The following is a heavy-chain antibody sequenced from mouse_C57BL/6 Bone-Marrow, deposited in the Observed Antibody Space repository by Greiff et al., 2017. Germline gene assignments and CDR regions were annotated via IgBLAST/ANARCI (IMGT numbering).Heavy chain of an antibody. Sequence: EVQRVESGPVLVKPGASVKMSCKASGYTFTDYYMNWVKQSHGKSLEWIGVINPYNGGTSYNQKFKGKATLTVDKSSSTAYMALNSLPSDDSAVYYCARNYYYGNYLYAMDYWGQGTSVTVSS. CDR3: ARNYYYGNYLYAMDY. CDR1: GYTFTDYY. V-gene: IGHV1-19*01. CDR2: INPYNGGT. D-gene: IGHD2-1*01. J-gene: IGHJ4*01.